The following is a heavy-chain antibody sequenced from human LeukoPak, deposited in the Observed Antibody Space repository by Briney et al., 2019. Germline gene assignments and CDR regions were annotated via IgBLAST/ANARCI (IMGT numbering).Heavy chain of an antibody. CDR2: IYYSGST. D-gene: IGHD4-23*01. CDR3: AREGGGNPLSYWYFDL. CDR1: GGSISSSSYY. Sequence: SETLSLTCTVSGGSISSSSYYWGWIRQPPGKGLEWIGRIYYSGSTYYNPSLKSRVTISVDTSKNQFSLKLSSVTAADTAVYYCAREGGGNPLSYWYFDLWGRGTLVTVSS. V-gene: IGHV4-39*07. J-gene: IGHJ2*01.